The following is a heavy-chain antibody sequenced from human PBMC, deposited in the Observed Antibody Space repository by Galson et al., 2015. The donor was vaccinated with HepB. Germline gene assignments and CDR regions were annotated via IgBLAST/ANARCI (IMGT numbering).Heavy chain of an antibody. CDR3: VKGGYYGSGSYYPFSSILDY. CDR1: GYTFTSYA. CDR2: INPNSGGT. J-gene: IGHJ4*02. Sequence: SVKVSCKASGYTFTSYAMHWVRQAPGQRLEWMGRINPNSGGTNYAQKFQGRVTMTRDTSISTAYMELSRLRSDDTAVYYCVKGGYYGSGSYYPFSSILDYWGQGTLVTVSS. D-gene: IGHD3-10*01. V-gene: IGHV1-2*06.